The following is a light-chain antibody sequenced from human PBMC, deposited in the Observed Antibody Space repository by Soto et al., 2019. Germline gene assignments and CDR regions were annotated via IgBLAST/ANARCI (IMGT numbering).Light chain of an antibody. J-gene: IGKJ1*01. V-gene: IGKV3-15*01. CDR2: GAS. CDR1: QNVDTKY. Sequence: EIVLTQSPCTLSLSPGERATLSCRASQNVDTKYLAWYQQKPGQAPRLLIYGASTRATGIPTRFSGSGSGTEFTLTISSLQSEDFAVYYCQQYNNWPRTFGQGTKVDIK. CDR3: QQYNNWPRT.